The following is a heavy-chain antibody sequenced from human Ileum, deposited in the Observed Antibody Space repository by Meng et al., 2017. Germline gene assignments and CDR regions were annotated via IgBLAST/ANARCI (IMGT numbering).Heavy chain of an antibody. J-gene: IGHJ4*02. D-gene: IGHD6-19*01. V-gene: IGHV1-2*02. Sequence: ASVKVSCKASAYTFTGYYIHWVRQAPGQGLEWMGWINPYNGATDYAEKFQGRVTMTRDTSISTAYMELSRLRSDDTAMYYCARVLKAVADLDYWGQGTLVTVAS. CDR1: AYTFTGYY. CDR2: INPYNGAT. CDR3: ARVLKAVADLDY.